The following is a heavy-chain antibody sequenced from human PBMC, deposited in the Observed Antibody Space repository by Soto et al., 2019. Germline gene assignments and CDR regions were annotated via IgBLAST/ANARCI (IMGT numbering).Heavy chain of an antibody. CDR2: MNPNSGET. J-gene: IGHJ5*02. D-gene: IGHD1-26*01. CDR1: GYTFTDYD. V-gene: IGHV1-8*01. Sequence: QEQLVQSGAEVKKPGASVKVSCKSSGYTFTDYDINWVRQATGQGLEWIGWMNPNSGETGYAQKFQGRVTMTRSACLSTASLELSSLRSEDTAVSYCARVAVAARSRWYTWFDTWGEGTLVTVSS. CDR3: ARVAVAARSRWYTWFDT.